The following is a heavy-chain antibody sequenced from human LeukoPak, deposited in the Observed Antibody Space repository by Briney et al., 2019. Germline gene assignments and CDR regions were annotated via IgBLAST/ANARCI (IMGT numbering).Heavy chain of an antibody. Sequence: SVKVSCKASGGTFSSYAISWVRQAPGQGLEWMGGIIPIFGTASYAQKFQGRVTITADESTSTAYMELSSLRSEDTAVYYCARGGYCSGGSCLGPRYYYGMDVWGQGTTVTVSS. CDR2: IIPIFGTA. CDR3: ARGGYCSGGSCLGPRYYYGMDV. V-gene: IGHV1-69*01. CDR1: GGTFSSYA. J-gene: IGHJ6*02. D-gene: IGHD2-15*01.